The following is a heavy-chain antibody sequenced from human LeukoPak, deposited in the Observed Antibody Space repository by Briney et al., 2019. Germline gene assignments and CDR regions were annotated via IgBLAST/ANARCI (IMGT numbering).Heavy chain of an antibody. D-gene: IGHD2-2*01. CDR2: INHSGST. V-gene: IGHV4-34*01. CDR3: ARTDIVVVPAAMRPRINWFDP. CDR1: SGSFSGYY. Sequence: SETLSLTCAVYSGSFSGYYWSWIRQPPGKGLEWIGEINHSGSTNYNPSLKSRVTISVDTSKNQFSLKLSSVTAADTAVYYCARTDIVVVPAAMRPRINWFDPWGQGTLVTVSS. J-gene: IGHJ5*02.